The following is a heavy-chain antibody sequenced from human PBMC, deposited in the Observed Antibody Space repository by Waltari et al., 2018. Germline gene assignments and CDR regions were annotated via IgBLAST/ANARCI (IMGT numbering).Heavy chain of an antibody. Sequence: EVQLLDSGGGLVQPGGSLRLSCVASGFTFSPYAMSWVRQAPGKGLEGVSAISGNAGTNYYTDSVKGRFTISRDNSKNTLYLQMNSLRAEDTAVYYCTRALFGGSTDWGQGTLVTVSS. V-gene: IGHV3-23*01. CDR2: ISGNAGTN. CDR3: TRALFGGSTD. CDR1: GFTFSPYA. D-gene: IGHD3-10*02. J-gene: IGHJ4*02.